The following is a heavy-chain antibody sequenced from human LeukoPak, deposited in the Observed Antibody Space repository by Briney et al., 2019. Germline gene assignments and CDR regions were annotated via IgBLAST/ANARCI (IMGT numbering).Heavy chain of an antibody. J-gene: IGHJ4*02. Sequence: PGGSLRPSCAASGFTFSSYSMNWVRQAPGKGLEWVSYISSSSSTIYYADSVKGRFTISRDNAKNSLYLQMNSLRAEDTAVYYCAREAAADIDYWGQGTLVTVSS. V-gene: IGHV3-48*01. CDR2: ISSSSSTI. CDR1: GFTFSSYS. D-gene: IGHD6-13*01. CDR3: AREAAADIDY.